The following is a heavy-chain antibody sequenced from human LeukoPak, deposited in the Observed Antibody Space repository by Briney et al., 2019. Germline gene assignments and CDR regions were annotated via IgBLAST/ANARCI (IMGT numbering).Heavy chain of an antibody. CDR3: AKDSLLWFGELFD. D-gene: IGHD3-10*01. V-gene: IGHV3-74*01. Sequence: GGSLRLSRAASGFTFSSYWMHWVRQAPGKGLVWVSRINSDGSSTTYADSVKGRFTISRDNAKNTLYLQMNSLRAEDTAVYYCAKDSLLWFGELFDWGQGTLVTVSS. CDR2: INSDGSST. J-gene: IGHJ4*02. CDR1: GFTFSSYW.